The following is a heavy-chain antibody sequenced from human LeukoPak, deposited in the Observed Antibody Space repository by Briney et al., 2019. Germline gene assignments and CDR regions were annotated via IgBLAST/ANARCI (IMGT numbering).Heavy chain of an antibody. CDR3: AGCPIAARPDYYYMDV. V-gene: IGHV4-59*01. Sequence: SETLSLTCTVSGGSISSYYWSWIRQPPGKGLEWIGYIYYSGSTNYNPSLKSRVTISVDTSKNQFSLKLSSVTAADTAVYCCAGCPIAARPDYYYMDVWGKGTTVTVSS. CDR1: GGSISSYY. D-gene: IGHD6-6*01. J-gene: IGHJ6*03. CDR2: IYYSGST.